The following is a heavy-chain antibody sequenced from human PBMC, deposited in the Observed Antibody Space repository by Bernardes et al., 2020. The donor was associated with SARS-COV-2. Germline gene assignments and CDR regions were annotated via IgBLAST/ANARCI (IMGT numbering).Heavy chain of an antibody. CDR2: ISYSGST. Sequence: SETLSLTCTVSGGSISSRSYYWGWIRQPPGKGLEWIGSISYSGSTYYNPSLKSRVTISVDTSKNQFSLKLSSVTAADTAVYYCARGDGGDSYYYGMDVWGQGTTVTVSS. V-gene: IGHV4-39*01. J-gene: IGHJ6*02. CDR3: ARGDGGDSYYYGMDV. D-gene: IGHD3-3*01. CDR1: GGSISSRSYY.